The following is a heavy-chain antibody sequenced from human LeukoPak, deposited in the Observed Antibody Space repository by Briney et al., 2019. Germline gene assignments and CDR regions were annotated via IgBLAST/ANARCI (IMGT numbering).Heavy chain of an antibody. J-gene: IGHJ4*02. Sequence: PSETLSLPCTVSGGSLSGSHWSWLRQPPGKGLEWLGYIYFTGSTNYNPSLKSRVTMSLDTSNNQFSLKLTSLTAADTAVYYCARSERGYSYGWYDFWGQGTLVTVSS. CDR3: ARSERGYSYGWYDF. CDR2: IYFTGST. CDR1: GGSLSGSH. V-gene: IGHV4-59*01. D-gene: IGHD5-18*01.